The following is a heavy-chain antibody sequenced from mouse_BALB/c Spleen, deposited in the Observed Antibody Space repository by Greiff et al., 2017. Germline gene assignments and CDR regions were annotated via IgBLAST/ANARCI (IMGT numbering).Heavy chain of an antibody. CDR2: ISYSGST. J-gene: IGHJ2*01. Sequence: VQLKESGPGLVKPSQSLSLTCTVTGYSITSDYAWNWIRQFPGNKLEWMGYISYSGSTSYNPSLKSRISITRDTSKNQFFLQLNSVTTEDTATYYCAGCTTATLGHDYWGQGTTLTVSS. V-gene: IGHV3-2*02. CDR1: GYSITSDYA. D-gene: IGHD1-2*01. CDR3: AGCTTATLGHDY.